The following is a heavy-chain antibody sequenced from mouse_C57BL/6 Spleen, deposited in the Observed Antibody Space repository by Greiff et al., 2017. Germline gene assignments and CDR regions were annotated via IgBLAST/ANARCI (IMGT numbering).Heavy chain of an antibody. V-gene: IGHV1-82*01. CDR3: ARGVFDY. CDR2: IYPGDGDT. Sequence: QVQLQQSGPELVKPGASVKISCKASGYAFRSSWMNWVKQRPGKCLEWIGRIYPGDGDTNYNGKFKGKATLTADKSSSTAYMQLSGLTSEDSAVYFCARGVFDYWGQGTTLTVSS. CDR1: GYAFRSSW. J-gene: IGHJ2*01.